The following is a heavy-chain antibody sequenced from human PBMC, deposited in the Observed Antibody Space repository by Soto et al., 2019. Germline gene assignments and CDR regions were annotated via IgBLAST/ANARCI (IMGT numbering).Heavy chain of an antibody. CDR1: GFTFSSYG. J-gene: IGHJ6*02. CDR3: AKELHPLYYDFWSGDNMDV. V-gene: IGHV3-30*18. Sequence: PGGSLRLSCAASGFTFSSYGMHWVRQAPGKGLEWVAVISYDGSNKYYADSVKGRFTISRDNSKNTLYLQMNSLRAEDTAVYYCAKELHPLYYDFWSGDNMDVWGQGTTVTVSS. D-gene: IGHD3-3*01. CDR2: ISYDGSNK.